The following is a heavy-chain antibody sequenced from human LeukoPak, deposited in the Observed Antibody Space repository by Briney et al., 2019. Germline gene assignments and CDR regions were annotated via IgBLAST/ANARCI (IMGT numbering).Heavy chain of an antibody. CDR2: IYYSGST. D-gene: IGHD3-10*01. J-gene: IGHJ5*02. V-gene: IGHV4-31*03. CDR1: GGSISSGGYY. CDR3: ARSRRGSGYITRFDP. Sequence: PSETLSLTCTVSGGSISSGGYYWSWIRQHPGKGLEWIGYIYYSGSTYYNPSLKSRVTISVDTSKNQFSLKLSSVTAADTAVYYCARSRRGSGYITRFDPWGQGTLVTVSS.